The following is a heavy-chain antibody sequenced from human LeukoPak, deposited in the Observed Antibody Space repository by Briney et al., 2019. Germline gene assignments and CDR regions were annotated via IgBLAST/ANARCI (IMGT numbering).Heavy chain of an antibody. Sequence: ASVTVSCKASGYPFINYYIHWVRQAPGQGLEWMGIINPSGVSTSYAQKFQGRVTMTTDMSTSTVYMELSSLRSEDTAVYYCAGDGTMVRGVIITARTNWFDPWGQGTLVTVSS. CDR3: AGDGTMVRGVIITARTNWFDP. D-gene: IGHD3-10*01. V-gene: IGHV1-46*01. J-gene: IGHJ5*02. CDR2: INPSGVST. CDR1: GYPFINYY.